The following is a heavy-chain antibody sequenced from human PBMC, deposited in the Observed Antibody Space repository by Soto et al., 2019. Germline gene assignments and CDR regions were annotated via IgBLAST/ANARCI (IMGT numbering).Heavy chain of an antibody. Sequence: PGGSLRLSCTASGFTFGDYAMSWFRQAPGKGLEWVGFIRSKAYGGTTEYAASVKGRFTISRDDSKSIAYLQMNSLKTEDTAVYYCSTRYYDFWSGFLDFAFDIWGQGTMVTVSS. CDR3: STRYYDFWSGFLDFAFDI. CDR2: IRSKAYGGTT. V-gene: IGHV3-49*03. J-gene: IGHJ3*02. D-gene: IGHD3-3*01. CDR1: GFTFGDYA.